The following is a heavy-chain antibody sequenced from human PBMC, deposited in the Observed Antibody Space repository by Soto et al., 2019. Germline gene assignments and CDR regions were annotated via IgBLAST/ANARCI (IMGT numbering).Heavy chain of an antibody. CDR2: ISGSGGST. J-gene: IGHJ4*02. CDR3: AKDLSRRPFWSGYYYFDY. D-gene: IGHD3-3*01. V-gene: IGHV3-23*01. CDR1: GYTFTGYY. Sequence: SCKASGYTFTGYYMHWVRQAPGKGLEWVSAISGSGGSTYYADSVKGRFTISRDNSKNTLYLQMNSLRAEDTAVYYCAKDLSRRPFWSGYYYFDYWGQGTLVTVSS.